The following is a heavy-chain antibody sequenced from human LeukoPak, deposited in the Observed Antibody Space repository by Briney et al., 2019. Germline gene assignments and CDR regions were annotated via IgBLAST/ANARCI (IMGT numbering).Heavy chain of an antibody. CDR3: ARDHSSGWYGTLGDWYFDL. V-gene: IGHV3-7*01. CDR1: GFTFSSYW. CDR2: IKQDGSEK. D-gene: IGHD6-19*01. J-gene: IGHJ2*01. Sequence: PGGSLRLSCAASGFTFSSYWMSWVREAPGKGLEWVAHIKQDGSEKYYVDSVKGRFTISRDNAKNSLYLKMNSLRAEDTAVYYCARDHSSGWYGTLGDWYFDLWGRGTLVTVSS.